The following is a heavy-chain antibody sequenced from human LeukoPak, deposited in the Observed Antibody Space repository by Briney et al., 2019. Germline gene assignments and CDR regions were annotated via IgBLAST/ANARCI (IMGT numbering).Heavy chain of an antibody. D-gene: IGHD6-6*01. CDR2: ISSSGRTL. CDR1: GFTLNTYE. V-gene: IGHV3-48*03. Sequence: GGSLRLSCAASGFTLNTYEMNWDRQAPGKGLEWLSKISSSGRTLDYAASVKGRFTISRDNANNLLYLQMNSLRVEDTALYYCAREYSGSSGYYGMDVWGQGTTVTVSS. J-gene: IGHJ6*02. CDR3: AREYSGSSGYYGMDV.